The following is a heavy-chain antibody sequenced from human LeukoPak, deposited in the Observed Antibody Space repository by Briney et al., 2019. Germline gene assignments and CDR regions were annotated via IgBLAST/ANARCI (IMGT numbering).Heavy chain of an antibody. CDR3: AKGADYGSVFDY. V-gene: IGHV3-23*01. CDR1: GFTFSSYG. Sequence: GGSLRLSCAASGFTFSSYGMHWVRQAPGKGLEWVSAISGSGGSTYYADSVKGRFTISRDNSKNTLYLQMNSLRAEDTAVYYCAKGADYGSVFDYWGQGTLVTVSS. D-gene: IGHD3-10*01. CDR2: ISGSGGST. J-gene: IGHJ4*02.